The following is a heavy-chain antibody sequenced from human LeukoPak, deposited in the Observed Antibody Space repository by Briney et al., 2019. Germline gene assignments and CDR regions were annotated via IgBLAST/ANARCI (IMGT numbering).Heavy chain of an antibody. CDR1: GFTFSSYE. Sequence: GGSLRLSCAASGFTFSSYEMNWVRQAPGKGLEWVSYISSSGSTIYYADSVKGRFTISRDNAKNSLYLQMNSLKTEDTAVYYCTTGGDSSGYYYYYYYMDVWGKGTTVTVSS. CDR2: ISSSGSTI. J-gene: IGHJ6*03. V-gene: IGHV3-48*03. CDR3: TTGGDSSGYYYYYYYMDV. D-gene: IGHD3-22*01.